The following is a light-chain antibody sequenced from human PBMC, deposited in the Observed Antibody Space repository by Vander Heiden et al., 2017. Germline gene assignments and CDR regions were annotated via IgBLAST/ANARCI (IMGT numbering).Light chain of an antibody. Sequence: QSVLTQPPSVSGAPGQRVTISCTGSSSNIGAGYDVHWYQQLPGTAPKLLIEGNSNRPSGVPDRFSGSKSGTSASLAITGLQAEDEADYYCQSYDSSLSGRWVFGGGTQLTVL. J-gene: IGLJ7*01. CDR2: GNS. CDR3: QSYDSSLSGRWV. V-gene: IGLV1-40*01. CDR1: SSNIGAGYD.